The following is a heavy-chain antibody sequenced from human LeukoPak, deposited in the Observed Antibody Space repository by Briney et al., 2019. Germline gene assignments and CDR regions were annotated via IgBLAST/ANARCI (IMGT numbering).Heavy chain of an antibody. V-gene: IGHV3-30*18. Sequence: GRSLRLSCAASGFTFSNYGMHWVRQAPGKGLEWVAVISYDGSNKYYADSVKVRFTISRDNSKNTLYLQMNSLRAEDTAIYYCAKGYSSGWYYFDYWGQGTLVTVSS. CDR1: GFTFSNYG. CDR3: AKGYSSGWYYFDY. CDR2: ISYDGSNK. D-gene: IGHD6-19*01. J-gene: IGHJ4*02.